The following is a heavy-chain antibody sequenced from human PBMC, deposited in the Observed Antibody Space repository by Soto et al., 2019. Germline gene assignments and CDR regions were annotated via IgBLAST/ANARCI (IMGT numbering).Heavy chain of an antibody. J-gene: IGHJ2*01. Sequence: EVQLLESGGGLVQPGGSLRLSCAASGFTLSNYAMSWVRQASGKGLEWVSAISGGSGDSTYYAESAKGRFTISRDTSKNTLYLQMNSLRVEDTAVFYCAKMRDSYYYTGNGHYPPSQWFSDLWGRGTLVTVSS. CDR3: AKMRDSYYYTGNGHYPPSQWFSDL. D-gene: IGHD3-3*01. CDR1: GFTLSNYA. V-gene: IGHV3-23*01. CDR2: ISGGSGDST.